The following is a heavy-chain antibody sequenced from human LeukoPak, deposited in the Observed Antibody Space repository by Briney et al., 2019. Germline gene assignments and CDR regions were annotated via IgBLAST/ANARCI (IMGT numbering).Heavy chain of an antibody. D-gene: IGHD3-22*01. CDR3: AREYYHDSSGYILFDP. V-gene: IGHV1-2*02. CDR2: INPNSGGT. CDR1: GYTFTGYY. Sequence: ASVKVSCKASGYTFTGYYMHWVRQAPGQGLEWMGWINPNSGGTNYAQKFQGRVTMTRDTSISTAYMELSRLRSDDTAVYYCAREYYHDSSGYILFDPWGQGTLVTVSS. J-gene: IGHJ5*02.